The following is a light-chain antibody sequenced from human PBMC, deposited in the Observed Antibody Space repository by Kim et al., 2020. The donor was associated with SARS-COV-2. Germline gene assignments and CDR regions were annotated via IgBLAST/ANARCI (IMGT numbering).Light chain of an antibody. Sequence: EIVMTQSPATLSVSPGERATLSCGASQSVSSNLAWYQQKPGQAPRLLIYGASTRAAGIPVRFSGSGSGTEFTLTISSLQSEDFAVYYCQHYNKWHRTFGQGTKVDIK. CDR3: QHYNKWHRT. J-gene: IGKJ1*01. V-gene: IGKV3-15*01. CDR1: QSVSSN. CDR2: GAS.